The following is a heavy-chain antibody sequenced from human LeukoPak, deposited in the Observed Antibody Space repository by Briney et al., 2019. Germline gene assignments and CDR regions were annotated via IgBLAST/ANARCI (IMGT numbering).Heavy chain of an antibody. CDR3: ARGPSMVRGVPRLDY. D-gene: IGHD3-10*01. CDR1: GYTFTSYD. CDR2: MSPNSGNT. J-gene: IGHJ4*02. Sequence: ASVKVSCKASGYTFTSYDINWVRQATGQGPEWMGWMSPNSGNTGYAQKFQGRVTMTRSTSMSTAYMELSSLRSEDTAVYYCARGPSMVRGVPRLDYWGQGTLVTVSS. V-gene: IGHV1-8*01.